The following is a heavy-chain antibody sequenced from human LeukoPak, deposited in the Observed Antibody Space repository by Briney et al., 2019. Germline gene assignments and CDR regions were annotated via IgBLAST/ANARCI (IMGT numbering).Heavy chain of an antibody. V-gene: IGHV3-21*01. J-gene: IGHJ4*02. CDR3: ARDRSGYTFDD. CDR2: ISTTGNYI. D-gene: IGHD5-18*01. CDR1: GFIFSSYS. Sequence: GGSLRLSCAASGFIFSSYSMNWVRQAPGKGLEWVSSISTTGNYIYYADSVKGRFTISRDNAKNSLYLQMNSLRAEDTAVYYCARDRSGYTFDDWGQGTLVTVSS.